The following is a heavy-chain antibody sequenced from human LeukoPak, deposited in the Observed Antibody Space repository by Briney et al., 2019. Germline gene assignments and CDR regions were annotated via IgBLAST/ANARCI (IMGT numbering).Heavy chain of an antibody. D-gene: IGHD3-22*01. CDR2: ISSSSSYI. V-gene: IGHV3-21*01. CDR3: ASWEDYYDSSGYFSDYFDY. CDR1: GFTFSSYS. Sequence: PGGSLRLSCAASGFTFSSYSMNWVRQAPGKGLEWVSSISSSSSYIYYADSVKGRFTISRDNAKNSLYLQMNSLRAEDTAVYYCASWEDYYDSSGYFSDYFDYWGQGTLVTVSS. J-gene: IGHJ4*02.